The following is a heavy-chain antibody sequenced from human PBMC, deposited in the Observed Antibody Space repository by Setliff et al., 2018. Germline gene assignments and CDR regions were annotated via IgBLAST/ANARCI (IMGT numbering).Heavy chain of an antibody. CDR3: ARDRSAYAYGLDV. CDR2: TYHNGNT. Sequence: SETLSLTCTVSGGSIRPYFWSWTRQPPGKGLEWIGYTYHNGNTNFNPSLKSRVTMSVDTSKHQFALVLESVTAADTAVYYCARDRSAYAYGLDVWGQGTTVTVSS. CDR1: GGSIRPYF. J-gene: IGHJ6*01. V-gene: IGHV4-59*01. D-gene: IGHD5-12*01.